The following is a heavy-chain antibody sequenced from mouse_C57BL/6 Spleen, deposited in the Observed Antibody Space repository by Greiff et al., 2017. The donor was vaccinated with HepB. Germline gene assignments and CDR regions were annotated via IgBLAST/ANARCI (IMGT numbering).Heavy chain of an antibody. J-gene: IGHJ3*01. CDR3: ARRDDGYYHAFAY. CDR2: FHPYNDDT. Sequence: VKLVESGAELVKPGASVKMSCKASGYTFTTYPIEWMKQNHGKSLEWIGNFHPYNDDTKYNEKFKGKATLTVEKSSSTVYLELSRLTSDDSAVYYCARRDDGYYHAFAYWGQGTLVTVSA. D-gene: IGHD2-3*01. CDR1: GYTFTTYP. V-gene: IGHV1-47*01.